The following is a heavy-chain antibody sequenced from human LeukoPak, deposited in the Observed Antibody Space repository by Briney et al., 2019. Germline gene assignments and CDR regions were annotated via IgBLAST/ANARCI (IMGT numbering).Heavy chain of an antibody. V-gene: IGHV4-59*08. J-gene: IGHJ4*02. CDR1: GGSISSYY. D-gene: IGHD2-15*01. CDR2: IYYSGST. CDR3: ARGYCSGGSCYTHFDY. Sequence: SETLSLTCTVSGGSISSYYWSWIRQPPGKGLEWIGYIYYSGSTNYNPSLKSRVTISVDTSKNQFSLKLSSVTAADTAVYYCARGYCSGGSCYTHFDYWGQGTLVTVSS.